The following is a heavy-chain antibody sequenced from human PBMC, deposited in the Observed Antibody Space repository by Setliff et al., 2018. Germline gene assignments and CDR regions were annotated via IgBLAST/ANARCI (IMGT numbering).Heavy chain of an antibody. V-gene: IGHV4-59*01. D-gene: IGHD2-15*01. CDR3: ARTRYGLGGRPY. CDR2: IYYRGTT. Sequence: SETLSLTCTVSGGFIRDYYWNWIRQSPGKGLEWIGYIYYRGTTNYNSSLKSRVTISIDMSKNQFSLKLSSATAADTAVYYCARTRYGLGGRPYWGQGTLVTVSS. CDR1: GGFIRDYY. J-gene: IGHJ4*02.